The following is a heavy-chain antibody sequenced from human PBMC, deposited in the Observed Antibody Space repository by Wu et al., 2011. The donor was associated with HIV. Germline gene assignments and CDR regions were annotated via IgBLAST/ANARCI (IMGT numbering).Heavy chain of an antibody. D-gene: IGHD1-1*01. CDR3: ARVDHWNDRGFDY. Sequence: QVQLVQSGGGLVKPGGSLRLSCAGSGFDFSDYYMNWIRQAPGKGLECISHISSSGETKYYADSVRGRFTISRDNAENSLYLEMNSLRVEDTAVYYCARVDHWNDRGFDYWGQGTLVTVSS. CDR2: ISSSGETK. CDR1: GFDFSDYY. V-gene: IGHV3-11*04. J-gene: IGHJ4*02.